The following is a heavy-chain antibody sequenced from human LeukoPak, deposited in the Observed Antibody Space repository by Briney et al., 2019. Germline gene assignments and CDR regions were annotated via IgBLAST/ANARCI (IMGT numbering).Heavy chain of an antibody. CDR3: ARGSGSSSYLVRGRFDY. CDR1: AYTFFAFY. D-gene: IGHD6-13*01. J-gene: IGHJ4*02. CDR2: LNPNSGGT. V-gene: IGHV1-2*02. Sequence: ASVKVSCKTSAYTFFAFYTHWVRQAPGRGLEWVGCLNPNSGGTYHARKFRGRVTMTRDTSFATAYMELSSLRSDDTAVYYCARGSGSSSYLVRGRFDYWGQGTLVTVSS.